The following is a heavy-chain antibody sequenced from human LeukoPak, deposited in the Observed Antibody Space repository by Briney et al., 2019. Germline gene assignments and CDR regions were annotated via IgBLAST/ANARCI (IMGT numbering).Heavy chain of an antibody. CDR2: INHSGST. J-gene: IGHJ3*02. CDR3: AKSNGYGLVDI. D-gene: IGHD3-10*01. V-gene: IGHV4-34*01. Sequence: SETLSLSCTVSGVSISSYYWSWIRQPPGKGLEWIGEINHSGSTNYNPSLKSRVTISVDTSRNQFSLKLNSVTAADTAVYYCAKSNGYGLVDIWGQGTMVTVSS. CDR1: GVSISSYY.